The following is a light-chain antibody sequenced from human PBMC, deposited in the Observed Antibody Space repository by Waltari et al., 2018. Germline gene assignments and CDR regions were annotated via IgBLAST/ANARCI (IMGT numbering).Light chain of an antibody. Sequence: QSVLTQPPSASGTPGQRVTLSCSGSSSNIGSNYVYWYQQLPGTAPKLLIYSNKQRPSGVPDRFSGSKSGTSASLAISGLRSEDEADYYCAAWDDSLSGPVFGGGTKLTVL. J-gene: IGLJ3*02. CDR2: SNK. CDR3: AAWDDSLSGPV. V-gene: IGLV1-47*02. CDR1: SSNIGSNY.